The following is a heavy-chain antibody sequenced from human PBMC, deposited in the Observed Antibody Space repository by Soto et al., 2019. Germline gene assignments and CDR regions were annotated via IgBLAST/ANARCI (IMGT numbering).Heavy chain of an antibody. CDR1: GYTFTSYG. CDR3: ARGRRGWYSSSRWGNWFDP. J-gene: IGHJ5*02. Sequence: GASVKVSCKAPGYTFTSYGISWVRQAPGQGLEWMGWISAYNGNTNYAQKLQGRVTMTTDTSTSTAYMELRSLRSDDTAVYYCARGRRGWYSSSRWGNWFDPWGQGTLVTVAS. V-gene: IGHV1-18*01. D-gene: IGHD6-13*01. CDR2: ISAYNGNT.